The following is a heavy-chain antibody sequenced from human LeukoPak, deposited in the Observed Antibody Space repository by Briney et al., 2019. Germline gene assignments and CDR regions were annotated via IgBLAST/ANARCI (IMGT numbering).Heavy chain of an antibody. V-gene: IGHV3-7*01. CDR2: IRQDGGLK. CDR1: GFTFSSYA. CDR3: AREIVGAIKSYFDY. J-gene: IGHJ4*02. Sequence: GGSLRLSCAASGFTFSSYAMHWVRQAPGKGLEWVANIRQDGGLKHYVDSVKGRFTISRDNAENSLYLQMNSLRAEDTAVYYCAREIVGAIKSYFDYWGQGTLVTVSS. D-gene: IGHD1-26*01.